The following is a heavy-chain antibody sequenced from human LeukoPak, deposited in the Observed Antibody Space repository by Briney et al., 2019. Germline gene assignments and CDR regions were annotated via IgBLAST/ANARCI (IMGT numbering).Heavy chain of an antibody. CDR1: GFTFSDYY. V-gene: IGHV3-11*01. CDR3: ARDDPNWDPSSYYFDS. Sequence: PGGSLRLSCAASGFTFSDYYMSWIRQAPGKGLEWVSYISSSGSTIYYADSVKGRFTISRDNAKNSLYLQMNSLRAEDTAVYYCARDDPNWDPSSYYFDSWGQGVLVTVSS. CDR2: ISSSGSTI. J-gene: IGHJ4*02. D-gene: IGHD3-10*01.